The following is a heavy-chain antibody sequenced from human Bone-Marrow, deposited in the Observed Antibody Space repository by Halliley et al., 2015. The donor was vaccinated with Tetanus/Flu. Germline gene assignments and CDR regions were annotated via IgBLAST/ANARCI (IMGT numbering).Heavy chain of an antibody. J-gene: IGHJ6*02. CDR2: ISDDNSHI. CDR1: GFTFSDYS. Sequence: SLRLSCAASGFTFSDYSMNWVRQAPGKGLEWVSSISDDNSHIYYADSVKGRFTISRDNTKKSVFLQMNSLRADDTAVYYCARESFLHRCGHPLAGLDVWGLGTPVTVSS. V-gene: IGHV3-21*01. D-gene: IGHD2-21*01. CDR3: ARESFLHRCGHPLAGLDV.